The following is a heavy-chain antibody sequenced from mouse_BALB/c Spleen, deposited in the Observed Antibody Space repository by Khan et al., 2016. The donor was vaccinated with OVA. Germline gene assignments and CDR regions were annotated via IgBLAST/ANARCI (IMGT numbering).Heavy chain of an antibody. Sequence: VELVESGPGLVAPSQSLSITCTASGFSLTNYGVHWVRQPPREGLEWLGVIWAGGSTNYNSALMSSLSISKDNSKSQVFLKMNSLQTNDTAIYYCARPYYGSAWFAYWGQGTLVTVSA. V-gene: IGHV2-9*02. CDR1: GFSLTNYG. CDR2: IWAGGST. D-gene: IGHD1-1*01. CDR3: ARPYYGSAWFAY. J-gene: IGHJ3*01.